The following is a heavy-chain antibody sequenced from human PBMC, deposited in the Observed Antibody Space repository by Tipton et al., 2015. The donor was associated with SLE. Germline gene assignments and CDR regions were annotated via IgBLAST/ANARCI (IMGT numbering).Heavy chain of an antibody. D-gene: IGHD5-12*01. V-gene: IGHV4-34*01. J-gene: IGHJ4*02. CDR1: DGSFTGYF. CDR2: INHSGST. Sequence: TLSLTCAVYDGSFTGYFWTWIRQSPGKGLEWIGEINHSGSTNYNPSLKSRVTISVDTSKKQFSLKLSSVTAADTAVYYCAISFNRGGYDVWGQGTLVTVSS. CDR3: AISFNRGGYDV.